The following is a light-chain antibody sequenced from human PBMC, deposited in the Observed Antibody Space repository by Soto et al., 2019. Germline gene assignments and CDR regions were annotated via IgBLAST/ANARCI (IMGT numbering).Light chain of an antibody. CDR2: GAS. CDR1: QSVTSNY. J-gene: IGKJ5*01. Sequence: EIVLRQSPGTLALSPGERATLSCRASQSVTSNYLAWYQQKPGQAPRLLIFGASNRATGIPDRFSGSGSGTDFTLTITRLEPEDFAVYYCQQYGSSPPYPFGRGTRLEIK. V-gene: IGKV3-20*01. CDR3: QQYGSSPPYP.